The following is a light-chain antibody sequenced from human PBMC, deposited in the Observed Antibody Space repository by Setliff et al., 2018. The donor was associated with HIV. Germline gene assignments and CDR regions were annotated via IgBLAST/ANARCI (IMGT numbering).Light chain of an antibody. CDR2: EVN. CDR1: SSDVGGYNY. CDR3: SSYAGSNNRI. J-gene: IGLJ2*01. V-gene: IGLV2-8*01. Sequence: QSALTQPPSASGSPGQSVTISCTGTSSDVGGYNYVSWYQQHPGKAPQVMIYEVNKRPSGVPDRFSGSKSGNTASLTVSGLQADDEADYYCSSYAGSNNRIFGGGTK.